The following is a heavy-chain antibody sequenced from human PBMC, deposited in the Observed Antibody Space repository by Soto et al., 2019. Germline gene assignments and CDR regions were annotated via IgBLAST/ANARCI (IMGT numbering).Heavy chain of an antibody. CDR2: INPNSGST. Sequence: GAPVKVSCKASGYTFTGYYMHWGGQAPGQGLEWMGWINPNSGSTNYAQKFQGWVTMTRDTSISTAYMELSRLRSDDTAVYYCARGGAAAGTPYYYGMDVWGQGTTVTVSS. CDR1: GYTFTGYY. CDR3: ARGGAAAGTPYYYGMDV. D-gene: IGHD6-13*01. V-gene: IGHV1-2*04. J-gene: IGHJ6*02.